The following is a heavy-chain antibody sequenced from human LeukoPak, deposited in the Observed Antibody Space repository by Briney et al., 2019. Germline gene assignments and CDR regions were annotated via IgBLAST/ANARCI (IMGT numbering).Heavy chain of an antibody. J-gene: IGHJ4*02. D-gene: IGHD3-9*01. V-gene: IGHV4-59*08. Sequence: SETLSLTCSVSGGSMNSYYWSWIRQSPGKGLEWIGYIYYSGSTNYNPSLKSRVTISEDTSKNQFSLKLSSVTAADTAVYYCARHVWLQPFDYWGQGTLVTVSS. CDR2: IYYSGST. CDR1: GGSMNSYY. CDR3: ARHVWLQPFDY.